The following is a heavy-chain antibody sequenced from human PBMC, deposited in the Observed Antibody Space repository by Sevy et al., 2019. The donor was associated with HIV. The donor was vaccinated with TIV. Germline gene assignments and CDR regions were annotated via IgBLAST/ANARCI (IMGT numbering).Heavy chain of an antibody. CDR3: ARARRPRPYPDAFDI. Sequence: ASVKVSCKASGYTFTSYGISWVRQAPGQGLEWMGWISAYNGNTNYAQKLQGRVTMTTDTSTGTAYMELRSLRSDDTAVYYCARARRPRPYPDAFDIWGQGTMVTVSS. D-gene: IGHD2-2*02. CDR2: ISAYNGNT. V-gene: IGHV1-18*01. J-gene: IGHJ3*02. CDR1: GYTFTSYG.